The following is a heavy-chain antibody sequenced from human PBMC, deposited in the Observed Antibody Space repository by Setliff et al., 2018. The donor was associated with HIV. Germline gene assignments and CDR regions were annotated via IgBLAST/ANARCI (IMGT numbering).Heavy chain of an antibody. D-gene: IGHD1-26*01. J-gene: IGHJ3*01. CDR1: AGSFSIFA. Sequence: VKVSCKSSAGSFSIFAINWVRQAPGQGLEWMGGMMTIFSTTNYARKFQGRVTITTDESTGTAYMELSNLRSEDTAVYYCATEGAGGSYQRASALDVWGQGTRVTVSS. V-gene: IGHV1-69*05. CDR2: MMTIFSTT. CDR3: ATEGAGGSYQRASALDV.